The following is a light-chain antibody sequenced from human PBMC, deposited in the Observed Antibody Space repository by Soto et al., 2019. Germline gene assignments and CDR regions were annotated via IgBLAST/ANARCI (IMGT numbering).Light chain of an antibody. V-gene: IGKV1-39*01. CDR2: TAS. CDR3: QQTYSTPRT. Sequence: DIQMTQAPSSLSTSVGDRVTLTCRASRSISTFLNWYQQKPGKAPKLLIYTASILQSGVPSRFSGSGSGTDFTLTISNLQPEDFATYHCQQTYSTPRTFGQGTKVDIK. CDR1: RSISTF. J-gene: IGKJ1*01.